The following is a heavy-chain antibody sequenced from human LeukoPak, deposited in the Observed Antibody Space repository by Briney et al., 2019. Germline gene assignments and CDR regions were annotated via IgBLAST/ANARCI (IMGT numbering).Heavy chain of an antibody. J-gene: IGHJ4*02. Sequence: SETLSLTCTVSGGSISSSSYYWGRLRQPPGKGLEWIGSIYYSGSTYYNPSLKSRVTISVDTSKNQFSMKLISVAAADTAVYYCARQGLASVGDWGQGTLVTVSS. CDR3: ARQGLASVGD. D-gene: IGHD1-26*01. CDR1: GGSISSSSYY. CDR2: IYYSGST. V-gene: IGHV4-39*01.